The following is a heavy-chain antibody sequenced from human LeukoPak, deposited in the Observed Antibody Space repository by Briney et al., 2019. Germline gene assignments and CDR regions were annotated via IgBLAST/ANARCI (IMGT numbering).Heavy chain of an antibody. J-gene: IGHJ4*02. V-gene: IGHV3-21*01. D-gene: IGHD5-12*01. CDR1: GFTFSSYI. Sequence: GGSLRLSCAASGFTFSSYIINCVRQSAGTGRKWVSSISSSSSYRYYADSVKGRFTISRENAKNSLYLQMNSLRAEDTAVYYCARGCGYSGYDCGYWGKGNLVTVSS. CDR2: ISSSSSYR. CDR3: ARGCGYSGYDCGY.